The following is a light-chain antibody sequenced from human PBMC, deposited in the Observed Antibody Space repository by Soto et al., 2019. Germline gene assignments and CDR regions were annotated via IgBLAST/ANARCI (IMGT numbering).Light chain of an antibody. V-gene: IGKV3-15*01. CDR1: QSVSNN. CDR2: GAS. Sequence: EIVMTHPPATLSVSPGERATLSCRASQSVSNNLAWYQQKPGQAPRLLIYGASTRATAIPARFSGSGSGTEFTLTIRSLQSEDFAVYFCQQYDNWPYTVGQGTKVDSK. J-gene: IGKJ2*01. CDR3: QQYDNWPYT.